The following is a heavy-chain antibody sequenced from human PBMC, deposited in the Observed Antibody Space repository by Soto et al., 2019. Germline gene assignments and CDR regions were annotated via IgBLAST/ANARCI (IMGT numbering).Heavy chain of an antibody. J-gene: IGHJ4*02. D-gene: IGHD1-26*01. CDR1: GLTFSSYA. V-gene: IGHV3-23*01. CDR3: ARRGSGSYYDY. Sequence: EVQLLESGGGLVQPGWSLRLSYAASGLTFSSYAMRWVRQAPVKGLEWVSAISGSGDSTYYADSVKGRFTISRDNSKNTLYLQMNSLRAEDTAVYYCARRGSGSYYDYWGQGTLVTVSS. CDR2: ISGSGDST.